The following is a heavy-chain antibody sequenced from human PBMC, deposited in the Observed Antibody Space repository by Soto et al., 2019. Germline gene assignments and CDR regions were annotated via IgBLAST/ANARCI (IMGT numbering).Heavy chain of an antibody. Sequence: QVALVQSGAEVKKPGASVTISCKASGSAITRYYIHWVRPAPGRGLGWMGIINPGGGSASYAQKFQDTVTIVKDTSTCTVYMDLRSRRTEDTAVYYCARDTRGWSLNGLDVWGEGTTVHVSS. D-gene: IGHD6-19*01. J-gene: IGHJ6*02. CDR1: GSAITRYY. CDR2: INPGGGSA. CDR3: ARDTRGWSLNGLDV. V-gene: IGHV1-46*01.